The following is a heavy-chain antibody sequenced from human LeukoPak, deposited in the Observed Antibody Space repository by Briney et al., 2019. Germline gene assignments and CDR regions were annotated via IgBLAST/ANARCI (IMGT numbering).Heavy chain of an antibody. Sequence: ASVKVSCKASGYTFTSCGISWVRQAPGQGLEWMGWISAYNGNTNYAQKLQGRVTMTTDTSTSTAYMELRSLRSDDTAVYYCARGGYCSSTSCYGRGGWFDPWGQGTLVTVSS. CDR1: GYTFTSCG. J-gene: IGHJ5*02. CDR3: ARGGYCSSTSCYGRGGWFDP. CDR2: ISAYNGNT. V-gene: IGHV1-18*01. D-gene: IGHD2-2*01.